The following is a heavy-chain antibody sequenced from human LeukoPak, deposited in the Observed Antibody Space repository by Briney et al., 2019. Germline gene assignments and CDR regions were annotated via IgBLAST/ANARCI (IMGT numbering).Heavy chain of an antibody. D-gene: IGHD3-16*02. CDR1: GGSISSSSYY. J-gene: IGHJ4*02. CDR2: IYYSGST. CDR3: ARYDYVWGRYRLDY. Sequence: PSETLSHTCTVSGGSISSSSYYWGWIRQPPGKGLEWIGSIYYSGSTYYNPSLKSRVTISVDTSKNQFSLKLSSVTAADTAVYYCARYDYVWGRYRLDYWGQGTLVTVSS. V-gene: IGHV4-39*01.